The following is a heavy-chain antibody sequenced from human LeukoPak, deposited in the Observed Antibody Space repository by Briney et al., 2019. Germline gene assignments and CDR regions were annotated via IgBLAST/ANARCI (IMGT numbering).Heavy chain of an antibody. Sequence: ASVKVSCKASGYTFTSYGISWVRQAPGQGLEWMGWISAYNGNTNYAQKLQGRVTMTTDTSTSTAYMELRSLRSDGTAVYYCARVVDTAMVPPFDPWGQGTQVTVSS. CDR2: ISAYNGNT. CDR3: ARVVDTAMVPPFDP. D-gene: IGHD5-18*01. V-gene: IGHV1-18*01. J-gene: IGHJ5*02. CDR1: GYTFTSYG.